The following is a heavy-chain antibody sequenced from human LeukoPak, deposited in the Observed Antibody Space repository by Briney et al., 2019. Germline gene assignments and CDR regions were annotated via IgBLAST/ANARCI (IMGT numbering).Heavy chain of an antibody. CDR2: IYYSGTT. J-gene: IGHJ5*02. V-gene: IGHV4-59*04. CDR3: ARPAGRTSWTLWGNWFDP. Sequence: SETLSLTCTVSGGSISSYYWSWIRQPPGKGLEWTGSIYYSGTTFYNPSLNSRLTMSVDTAKNQFSLRLTSLTAADTAVYYCARPAGRTSWTLWGNWFDPWGQGTLVTVSS. CDR1: GGSISSYY. D-gene: IGHD2-2*01.